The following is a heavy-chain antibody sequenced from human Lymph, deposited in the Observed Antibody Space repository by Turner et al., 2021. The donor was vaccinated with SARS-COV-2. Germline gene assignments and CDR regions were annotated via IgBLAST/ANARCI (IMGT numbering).Heavy chain of an antibody. D-gene: IGHD2-2*01. CDR3: ARDPPYCCSTSCYDP. V-gene: IGHV1-69*10. J-gene: IGHJ5*02. Sequence: QVQLVQSGAEVKKPGSSVKVSCKASGGTFIIYAITWVRHAPGQGLEGMGGIIPILAIANYAQKFHGRVTITADKSTSTAYMELSSLRSEDMAVYYCARDPPYCCSTSCYDPWGQGTLVTVSS. CDR2: IIPILAIA. CDR1: GGTFIIYA.